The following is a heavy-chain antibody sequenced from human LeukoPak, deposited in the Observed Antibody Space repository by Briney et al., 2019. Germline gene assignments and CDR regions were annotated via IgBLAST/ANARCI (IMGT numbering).Heavy chain of an antibody. Sequence: ASVKVSCKASGYTFTSYYMHWVRQAPGQGLEWMGIINPSGGSTSYAQKFQGRVTMTRDTSTSTVYMELSSLRSEDTAVHYCARGNYSGSCYDFWSGTEGFDPWGQGTLVTVSS. CDR1: GYTFTSYY. D-gene: IGHD3-3*01. J-gene: IGHJ5*02. CDR3: ARGNYSGSCYDFWSGTEGFDP. V-gene: IGHV1-46*03. CDR2: INPSGGST.